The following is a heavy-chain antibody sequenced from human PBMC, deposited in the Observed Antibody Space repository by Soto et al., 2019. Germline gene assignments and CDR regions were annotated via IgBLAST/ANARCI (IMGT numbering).Heavy chain of an antibody. CDR3: AWATWYYYDTSTSAVYLQH. J-gene: IGHJ1*01. V-gene: IGHV4-34*01. CDR1: GGSFSGYY. Sequence: NPSETLSLTCAVSGGSFSGYYWNWIRQPPGKGLEWIGEINHSGSTNYNPSLKSRVTISVDTSKNQFSLKLSSVTAADTAMYYCAWATWYYYDTSTSAVYLQHWGQGTMVTVSS. D-gene: IGHD3-22*01. CDR2: INHSGST.